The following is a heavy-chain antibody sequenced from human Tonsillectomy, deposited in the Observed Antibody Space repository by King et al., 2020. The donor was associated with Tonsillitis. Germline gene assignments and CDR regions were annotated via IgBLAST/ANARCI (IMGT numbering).Heavy chain of an antibody. CDR1: GFTFRSYA. CDR2: ISFDGSNK. Sequence: QVQLVESGGGVDQPGRSLRLSCAASGFTFRSYAMHWVRQAPGKGLEWVAVISFDGSNKFYADSVKGRFTISRDNSKNTLYLQMNSLRAEDTAVYYCARDYYDILTGKYNGYFQHWGQGTLVTVSS. D-gene: IGHD3-9*01. CDR3: ARDYYDILTGKYNGYFQH. J-gene: IGHJ1*01. V-gene: IGHV3-30-3*01.